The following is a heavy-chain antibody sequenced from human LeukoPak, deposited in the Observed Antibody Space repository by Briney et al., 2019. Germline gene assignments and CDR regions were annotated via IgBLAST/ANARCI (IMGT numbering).Heavy chain of an antibody. V-gene: IGHV1-2*02. CDR3: TRDAFGYSGTFDP. J-gene: IGHJ5*02. Sequence: ASVKVSCKASGYSFSDYNIHWVRQAPGQGLEWMGWMDPKSGGATYAQKFQGRVSTTRDASISAAYMELSRLKSDDTALYYCTRDAFGYSGTFDPWGQGALVTVSS. CDR2: MDPKSGGA. CDR1: GYSFSDYN. D-gene: IGHD3-10*01.